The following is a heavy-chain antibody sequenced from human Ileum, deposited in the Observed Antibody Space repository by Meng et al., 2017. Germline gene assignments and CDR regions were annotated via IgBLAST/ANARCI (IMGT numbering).Heavy chain of an antibody. CDR1: GFTFSNYW. CDR2: INQDGNEK. J-gene: IGHJ3*02. D-gene: IGHD2-2*01. Sequence: GESLKISCAASGFTFSNYWMDWVRQAPGKGLEWVASINQDGNEKYYVGSVKGRLSISRDNAKNSLYLQMNNLRADDTAVYYCVRDVSFGTFDIWGQGTRVTVSS. V-gene: IGHV3-7*01. CDR3: VRDVSFGTFDI.